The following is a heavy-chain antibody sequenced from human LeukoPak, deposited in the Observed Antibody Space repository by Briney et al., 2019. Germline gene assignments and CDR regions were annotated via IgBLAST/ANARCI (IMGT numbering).Heavy chain of an antibody. CDR1: GFTSSSYG. CDR3: AKTRLRSLEWLPSD. CDR2: IRYDGSNK. V-gene: IGHV3-30*02. J-gene: IGHJ4*02. Sequence: GGSLRLSCAASGFTSSSYGMHWVRQAPGKGLEWVAFIRYDGSNKYYADSVKGRFTISRDNSKNTLHLHMNSLRAEDTAVYYCAKTRLRSLEWLPSDWGQETLVTVSS. D-gene: IGHD3-3*01.